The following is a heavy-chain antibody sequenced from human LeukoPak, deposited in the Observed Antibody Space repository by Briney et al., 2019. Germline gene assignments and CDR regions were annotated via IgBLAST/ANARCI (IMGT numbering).Heavy chain of an antibody. CDR1: GGSISSGDYC. J-gene: IGHJ5*02. CDR3: ARTGYSSSWYGVKYNWFDP. Sequence: SQTLSLTCTVSGGSISSGDYCWSWIRQPPGQGLEWIGYIYYSGSAYYNPSLKSPDTIPADKSKNQFSLKLSSVTAADTAVYYCARTGYSSSWYGVKYNWFDPWGQGTLVTVSS. CDR2: IYYSGSA. V-gene: IGHV4-30-4*01. D-gene: IGHD6-13*01.